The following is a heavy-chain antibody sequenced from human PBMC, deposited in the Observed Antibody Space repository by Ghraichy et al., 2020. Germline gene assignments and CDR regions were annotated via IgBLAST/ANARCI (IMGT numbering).Heavy chain of an antibody. J-gene: IGHJ3*02. CDR1: GFTFSSYG. D-gene: IGHD6-19*01. CDR3: AKVHSSGWYPDAFDI. Sequence: GGSLRLSCAASGFTFSSYGMHWVRQAPGKGLEWVAVISYDGSNKYYADSVKGRFTISRDNSKNTLYLQMNSLRAEDTAVYYCAKVHSSGWYPDAFDIWGQGTMVTVSS. CDR2: ISYDGSNK. V-gene: IGHV3-30*18.